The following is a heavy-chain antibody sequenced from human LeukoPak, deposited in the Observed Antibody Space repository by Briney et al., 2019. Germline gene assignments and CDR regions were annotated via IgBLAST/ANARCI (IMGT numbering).Heavy chain of an antibody. CDR1: GFSFSTYT. CDR3: ANRNSALSFDY. Sequence: PGGSLRLSCAASGFSFSTYTMNWVRQAPGKGLEWVSSISCSGSHTYFADSVKGRFTITRDNTKKSLYLQMNSLRAEDTAMYYCANRNSALSFDYWGQGALVTVSS. J-gene: IGHJ4*02. V-gene: IGHV3-21*01. CDR2: ISCSGSHT. D-gene: IGHD3-16*02.